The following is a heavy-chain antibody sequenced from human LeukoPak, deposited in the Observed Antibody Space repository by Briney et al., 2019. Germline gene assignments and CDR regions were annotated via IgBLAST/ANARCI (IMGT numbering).Heavy chain of an antibody. D-gene: IGHD3-3*01. J-gene: IGHJ4*02. CDR2: IKEDASEK. CDR1: GFTFSLYW. V-gene: IGHV3-7*01. Sequence: GGSLRLSCAASGFTFSLYWMTWVREAPEKGLEWVANIKEDASEKDYVDSVKGRFTISRDNGKNSLYLQMNSLRGEDTAVYYCARLNWNYADYWGQGTLVTVSS. CDR3: ARLNWNYADY.